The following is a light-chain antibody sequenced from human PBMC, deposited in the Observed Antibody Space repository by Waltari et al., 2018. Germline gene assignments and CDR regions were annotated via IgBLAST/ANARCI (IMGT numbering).Light chain of an antibody. V-gene: IGLV2-8*01. CDR2: EVT. Sequence: QSALTQPPSASGSPGQSVTISCTGPSSDVGGFTYVSWYQQNPGKVPKLMIYEVTKRPSGVPDRFSGSKSGNTASLTVSGLQTEDEADYYCSSYAGGSWVFGGGTKLTVL. CDR3: SSYAGGSWV. J-gene: IGLJ3*02. CDR1: SSDVGGFTY.